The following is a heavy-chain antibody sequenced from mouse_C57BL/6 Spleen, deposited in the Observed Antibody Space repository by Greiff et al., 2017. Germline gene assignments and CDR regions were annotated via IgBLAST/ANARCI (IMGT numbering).Heavy chain of an antibody. Sequence: QVQLKQSGAELVKPGASVKISCKASGYAFRSYWMNWVKQRPGKGLEWIGQIYPGDGDTNYNGKFKGKATLTADNSSSTAYMQLSSLTSEDSAVYFCARWMDGYPDYFDYWGQGTTLTVSS. J-gene: IGHJ2*01. V-gene: IGHV1-80*01. CDR1: GYAFRSYW. CDR3: ARWMDGYPDYFDY. CDR2: IYPGDGDT. D-gene: IGHD2-3*01.